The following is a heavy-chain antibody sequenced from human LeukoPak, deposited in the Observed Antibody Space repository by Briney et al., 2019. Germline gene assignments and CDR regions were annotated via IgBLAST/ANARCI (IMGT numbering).Heavy chain of an antibody. CDR1: GGSISSGSYY. V-gene: IGHV4-61*02. J-gene: IGHJ3*02. Sequence: SQTLSLTCTVSGGSISSGSYYWSWIRQPAGKGLEWIGRIYTSGSTNYNPSLKSRVTISVDTSKNQFSLKLSSVTATDTAVYYCARGLRRGYSYGYIDRARIGAFDIWGQGTMVTVSS. CDR2: IYTSGST. CDR3: ARGLRRGYSYGYIDRARIGAFDI. D-gene: IGHD5-18*01.